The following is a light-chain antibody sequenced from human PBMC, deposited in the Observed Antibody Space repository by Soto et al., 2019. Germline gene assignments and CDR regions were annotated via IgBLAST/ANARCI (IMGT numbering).Light chain of an antibody. CDR2: AAS. CDR1: QGISSY. V-gene: IGKV1-9*01. Sequence: IQLTQSPSSLSASVGDRVTITCRASQGISSYLAWYQQKPGKAPKLLIYAASTLQSGVPSRFSGSGSGTDFTLTISSLQPEDFATYYCQQYDQLTTFGQGTRLEI. CDR3: QQYDQLTT. J-gene: IGKJ5*01.